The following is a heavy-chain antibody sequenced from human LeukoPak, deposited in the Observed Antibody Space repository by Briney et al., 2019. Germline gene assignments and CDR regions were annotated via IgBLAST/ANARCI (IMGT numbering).Heavy chain of an antibody. V-gene: IGHV1-69*02. D-gene: IGHD6-13*01. CDR2: IIPIRGIA. Sequence: AASVTVSCKASGGTFSSYTISWLRQAPGQGLDWMGRIIPIRGIANYAQKFQGRVTITADKSTSTAYMELSSLRSEDTAVYYCARGDSSSWYNQEYYFDYWGQGTLVTVSS. J-gene: IGHJ4*02. CDR3: ARGDSSSWYNQEYYFDY. CDR1: GGTFSSYT.